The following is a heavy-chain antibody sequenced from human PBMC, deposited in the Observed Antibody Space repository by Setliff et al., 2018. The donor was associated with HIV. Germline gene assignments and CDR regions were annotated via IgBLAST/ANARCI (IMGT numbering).Heavy chain of an antibody. CDR1: GGTFSSYV. V-gene: IGHV1-69*13. CDR3: ARGRGVLLWFGESANVFDI. CDR2: IIPIFGTA. Sequence: GASVKVSCKASGGTFSSYVISWVRQAPGQGLEWMGGIIPIFGTADYAQKFQGRVAITADESTSTAYMELSSLRSEDTAVYYCARGRGVLLWFGESANVFDIWGQGTMVTVSS. D-gene: IGHD3-10*01. J-gene: IGHJ3*02.